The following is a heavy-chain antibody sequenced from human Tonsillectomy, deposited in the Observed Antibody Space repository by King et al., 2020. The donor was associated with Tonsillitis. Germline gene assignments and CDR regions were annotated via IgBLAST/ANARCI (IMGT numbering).Heavy chain of an antibody. D-gene: IGHD6-19*01. J-gene: IGHJ4*02. V-gene: IGHV5-51*01. Sequence: VQLVQSGAEVKKPGESLKISCKGSGYSFSNYWIGWVRQMPGKGLEWMGIIYPGDSDARYSPFIQGQVTISADKSISTAYLQWSSLKASDTAMYYCARLPQWLVESPFDYWGQGTLVTVSS. CDR2: IYPGDSDA. CDR3: ARLPQWLVESPFDY. CDR1: GYSFSNYW.